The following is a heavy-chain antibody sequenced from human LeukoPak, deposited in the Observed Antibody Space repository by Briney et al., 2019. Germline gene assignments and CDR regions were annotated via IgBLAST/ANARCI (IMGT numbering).Heavy chain of an antibody. V-gene: IGHV1-2*02. CDR1: GGTFSTYA. D-gene: IGHD1-26*01. Sequence: ASVKVSCKASGGTFSTYAIIWVRQAPGQGLEWMGWINPNSGDTKYAQKFQGRVTMTRDTSISTAYMELSRLRSEDTAVYYCARGLQVGVYFDYWGQGTLVTVSS. J-gene: IGHJ4*02. CDR2: INPNSGDT. CDR3: ARGLQVGVYFDY.